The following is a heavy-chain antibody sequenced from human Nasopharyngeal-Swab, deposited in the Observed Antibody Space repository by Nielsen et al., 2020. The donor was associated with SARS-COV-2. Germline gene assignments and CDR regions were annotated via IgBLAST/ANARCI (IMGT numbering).Heavy chain of an antibody. J-gene: IGHJ6*02. CDR2: ISSSSDYI. Sequence: GESLKISCAASGFTFSTYSMSWVRQAPGKGLEWVSSISSSSDYIFYARSVKGRFTISRDNAQNSLYLQMRSLRVEDTAVYYCARDLKRSSFYYYYGSDVWGQGTTVTVSS. V-gene: IGHV3-21*01. CDR3: ARDLKRSSFYYYYGSDV. CDR1: GFTFSTYS. D-gene: IGHD3-10*01.